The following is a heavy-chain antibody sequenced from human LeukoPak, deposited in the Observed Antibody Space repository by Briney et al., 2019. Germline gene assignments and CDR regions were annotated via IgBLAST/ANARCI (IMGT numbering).Heavy chain of an antibody. V-gene: IGHV3-23*01. CDR2: SGGGSSRT. CDR3: ADSNYWYPVDY. Sequence: PGGSLRLSCAASGFTFSSYAMSWVRQAPGKGLEWVSLASGGGSSRTYYADSVKGRFTISRDNSKNTLYLQMNSLRAEDTALYYCADSNYWYPVDYWGQGTLVTVSS. CDR1: GFTFSSYA. J-gene: IGHJ4*02. D-gene: IGHD4-11*01.